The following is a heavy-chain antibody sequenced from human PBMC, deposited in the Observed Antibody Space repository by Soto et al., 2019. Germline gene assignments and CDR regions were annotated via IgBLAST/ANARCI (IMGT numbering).Heavy chain of an antibody. V-gene: IGHV1-69*01. Sequence: QVQLVQSGAEVKKPGSSVKVSCKASGGTFSSYAISWVRQAPGQGLEWMGGIIPIFGTANYAQKFQGRVTITADESTSTAYMELSSLRSEDTAVYYCASFDIVVVVAALQAAFDIWGQGTMVTVSS. CDR3: ASFDIVVVVAALQAAFDI. CDR1: GGTFSSYA. CDR2: IIPIFGTA. D-gene: IGHD2-15*01. J-gene: IGHJ3*02.